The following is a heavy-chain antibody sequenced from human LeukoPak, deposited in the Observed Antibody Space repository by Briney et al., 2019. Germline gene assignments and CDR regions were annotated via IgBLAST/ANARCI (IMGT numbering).Heavy chain of an antibody. CDR2: INHSGST. J-gene: IGHJ4*02. D-gene: IGHD3-16*02. CDR3: ARHIARDYVWGSYRGGAGFDY. CDR1: GGSISSYY. V-gene: IGHV4-34*01. Sequence: SETLSLTCTVSGGSISSYYWSWIRQPPGKGLEWIGEINHSGSTNYNPSLKSRVTISVDTSKNQFSLKLSSVTAADTAVYYCARHIARDYVWGSYRGGAGFDYWGQGTLVTVSS.